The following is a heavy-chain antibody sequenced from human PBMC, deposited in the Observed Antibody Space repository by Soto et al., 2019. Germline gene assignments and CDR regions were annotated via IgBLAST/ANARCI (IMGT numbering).Heavy chain of an antibody. J-gene: IGHJ4*02. D-gene: IGHD4-4*01. V-gene: IGHV3-23*01. CDR1: GFTFSSYA. CDR3: AKDQRDDYSTIDY. Sequence: GGSLRLSCAASGFTFSSYAMSWVRQAPGKGLEWVSAISCSGGSTYYADSVKGRFTISRDNSKNTLYLQMNSLRAEDTAVYYCAKDQRDDYSTIDYWGQGTLVTVSS. CDR2: ISCSGGST.